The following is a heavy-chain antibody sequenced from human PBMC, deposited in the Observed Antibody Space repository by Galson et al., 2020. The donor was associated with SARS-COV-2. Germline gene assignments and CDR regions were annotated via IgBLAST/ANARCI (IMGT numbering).Heavy chain of an antibody. CDR3: AGRGYSYGYGGIRDGMDV. CDR1: GDSVSSNSAA. Sequence: TCAISGDSVSSNSAAWNWIRQSPSRGLEWLGRTYYRSKWYNDYAVSVKSRITINPDTSKNQFSLQLNSVTPEDTAVYYCAGRGYSYGYGGIRDGMDVWGQGTTVTVSS. V-gene: IGHV6-1*01. J-gene: IGHJ6*02. D-gene: IGHD5-18*01. CDR2: TYYRSKWYN.